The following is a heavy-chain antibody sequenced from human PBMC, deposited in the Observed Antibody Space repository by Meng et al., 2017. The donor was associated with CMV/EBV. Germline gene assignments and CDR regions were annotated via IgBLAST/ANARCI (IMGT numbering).Heavy chain of an antibody. V-gene: IGHV3-23*03. J-gene: IGHJ6*02. CDR2: IYSGGSST. D-gene: IGHD2-2*01. CDR1: GFTFSSYA. Sequence: GGSLRLSCAASGFTFSSYAMSWVRQAPGKGLEWVSVIYSGGSSTYYADSVKGRFTISRDNSKNTLYLQMNSLRAEDTAVYYCAYQRRTYYYYGMDVWGQGTTVTV. CDR3: AYQRRTYYYYGMDV.